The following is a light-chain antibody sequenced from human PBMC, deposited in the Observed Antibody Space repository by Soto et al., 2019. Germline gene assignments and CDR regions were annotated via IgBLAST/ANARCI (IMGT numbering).Light chain of an antibody. CDR3: LQDYNCPLA. CDR1: QDIGND. CDR2: AAS. Sequence: AIQMTQSPSSVSASLGDRVTITCRASQDIGNDLAWYQQRPGQAPKLLIYAASSLQSGLPSRFSGGGSGTDFTLTINNLQPGEIATDDCLQDYNCPLAVGGGTKVEIK. J-gene: IGKJ4*01. V-gene: IGKV1-6*01.